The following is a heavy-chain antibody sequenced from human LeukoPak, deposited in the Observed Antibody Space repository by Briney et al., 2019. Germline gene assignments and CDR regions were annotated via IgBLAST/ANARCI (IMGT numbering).Heavy chain of an antibody. CDR1: GFSISSHS. Sequence: GGSLRLSCAASGFSISSHSMNWVRQAPGKGLVWVSRINSDGSSTSYADSVKGRFTISRDNAKNTLYLQMNSLRAEDTAVYYCAKYEKMMVRGAAISYWGQGTLVTVSS. J-gene: IGHJ4*02. CDR2: INSDGSST. CDR3: AKYEKMMVRGAAISY. V-gene: IGHV3-74*01. D-gene: IGHD3-10*01.